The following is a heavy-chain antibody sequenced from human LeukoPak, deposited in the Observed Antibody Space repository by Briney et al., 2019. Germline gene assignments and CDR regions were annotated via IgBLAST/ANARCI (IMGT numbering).Heavy chain of an antibody. CDR1: GFTFSSYG. CDR3: ARGSDYGDPFFDY. Sequence: PGGSLRLSCAASGFTFSSYGMHWVRQAPGKGLEWVAVISYDGSNKYYADSVKGRFTISRDNSKNTLYLQMNGLRAEDTAVYYCARGSDYGDPFFDYWGQGTLVTVSS. CDR2: ISYDGSNK. D-gene: IGHD4-17*01. J-gene: IGHJ4*02. V-gene: IGHV3-30*03.